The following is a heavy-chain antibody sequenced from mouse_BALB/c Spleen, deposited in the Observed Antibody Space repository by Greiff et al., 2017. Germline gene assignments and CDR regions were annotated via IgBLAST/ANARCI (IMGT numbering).Heavy chain of an antibody. CDR2: IWAGGST. V-gene: IGHV2-9*02. CDR1: GFSLTSYG. CDR3: ARDRKYGNYYAMDY. Sequence: VQVVESGPGLVAPSQSLSITCTVSGFSLTSYGVHWVRQPPGKGLEWLGVIWAGGSTNYNSALMSRLSISKDNSKSQVFLKMNSLQTDDTAMYYCARDRKYGNYYAMDYWGQGTSVTVSS. J-gene: IGHJ4*01. D-gene: IGHD2-10*02.